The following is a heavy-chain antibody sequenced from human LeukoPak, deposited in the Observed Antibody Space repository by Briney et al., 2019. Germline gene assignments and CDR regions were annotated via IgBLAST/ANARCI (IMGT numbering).Heavy chain of an antibody. CDR2: IYYSGST. J-gene: IGHJ6*03. Sequence: SETLSLTCAVYGGSFSSYYWGWIRQPPGKGLEWIGSIYYSGSTYYNPSLKSRVTISVDTSKNQFSLKLSSVTAADTAVYYCARQRSGVYCSSTSCYDYYYYYYMDVWGKGTTVTISS. CDR3: ARQRSGVYCSSTSCYDYYYYYYMDV. V-gene: IGHV4-39*07. D-gene: IGHD2-2*01. CDR1: GGSFSSYY.